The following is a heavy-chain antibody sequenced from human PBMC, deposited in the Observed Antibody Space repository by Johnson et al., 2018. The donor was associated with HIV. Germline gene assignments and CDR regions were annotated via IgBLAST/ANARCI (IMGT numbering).Heavy chain of an antibody. Sequence: EVQLVESGGGVVQPGRSLRLSCAASGFTFSSYAMHWVRQAPGKGLVWVSRIKSDGTSTTYADSVRGRFTISRDNANNTLYLEMNSLRPEDTAVYYCARDGRDLVTRGSFDVWGQGTVVTVSS. D-gene: IGHD5-18*01. CDR2: IKSDGTST. J-gene: IGHJ3*01. V-gene: IGHV3-74*01. CDR3: ARDGRDLVTRGSFDV. CDR1: GFTFSSYA.